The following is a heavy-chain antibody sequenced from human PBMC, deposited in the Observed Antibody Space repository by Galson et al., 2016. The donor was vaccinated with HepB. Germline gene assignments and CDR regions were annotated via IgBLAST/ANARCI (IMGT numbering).Heavy chain of an antibody. CDR2: SNHSGSN. D-gene: IGHD3-10*01. J-gene: IGHJ4*02. Sequence: SETLSPTCAVNGGSFIGHYWSWFRQPPGQGLGWIGESNHSGSNNYNPSLKSRVIISVDTSKNQISLNLTSMTAADTAVYYCARGPYFRGSGSYRGPRCYFDFWGQGTLVTVSS. V-gene: IGHV4-34*01. CDR3: ARGPYFRGSGSYRGPRCYFDF. CDR1: GGSFIGHY.